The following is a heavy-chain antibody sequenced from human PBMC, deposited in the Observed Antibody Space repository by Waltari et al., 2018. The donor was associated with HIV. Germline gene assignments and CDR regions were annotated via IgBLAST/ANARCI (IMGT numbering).Heavy chain of an antibody. CDR1: GFTFSSYG. CDR2: IWYDGSNK. J-gene: IGHJ4*02. CDR3: AREFGLERPYDYATSGAVAY. Sequence: QVQLVESGGGVVQPGRPLRLSCAASGFTFSSYGLHWVRQAPGKGLEWVAVIWYDGSNKYYADSVKGRFTISRDNSKNTLYLQMNSLRAEDTAVYYCAREFGLERPYDYATSGAVAYWGQGTLVTVSS. V-gene: IGHV3-33*01. D-gene: IGHD3-22*01.